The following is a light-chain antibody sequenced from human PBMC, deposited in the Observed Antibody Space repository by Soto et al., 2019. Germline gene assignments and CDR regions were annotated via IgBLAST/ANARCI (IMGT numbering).Light chain of an antibody. J-gene: IGKJ5*01. CDR1: QSVGGSS. Sequence: EIVLTHSPVALSVCPVEGAAVSCRASQSVGGSSLAWYQQRPGQAPRLLIYDTSKRATGIPDRFSGSGSGTDFTLTISRLEPEDFAVYYCQQRSNWPPLISFGQGTRLEIK. CDR3: QQRSNWPPLIS. V-gene: IGKV3D-20*02. CDR2: DTS.